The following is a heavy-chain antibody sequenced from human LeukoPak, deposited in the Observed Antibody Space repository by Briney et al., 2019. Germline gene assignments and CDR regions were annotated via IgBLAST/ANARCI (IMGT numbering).Heavy chain of an antibody. Sequence: GASVKVSCKASGYTFTGYYIHWVRQAPGQGLEWMGWINPNSGGTKYAQKFQGRVTMTRDTSISTAYMELSSLTSDDTALDCCATDGAVAGTAYPEYWGQGTLVTVSS. J-gene: IGHJ4*02. V-gene: IGHV1-2*02. D-gene: IGHD6-19*01. CDR1: GYTFTGYY. CDR3: ATDGAVAGTAYPEY. CDR2: INPNSGGT.